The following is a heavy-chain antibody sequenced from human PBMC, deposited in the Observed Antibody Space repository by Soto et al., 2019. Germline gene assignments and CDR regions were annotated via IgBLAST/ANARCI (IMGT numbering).Heavy chain of an antibody. CDR2: INAGNGNT. V-gene: IGHV1-3*01. CDR3: AKGGSGVVVVAATLDWFDP. J-gene: IGHJ5*02. D-gene: IGHD2-15*01. CDR1: GYTFTSYA. Sequence: QVQLVQSGAEVKKPGASVKVSCKASGYTFTSYAMHWVRQAPGQRLEWMGWINAGNGNTKYSQKFQGRVTITRDTSASTAYMEVSSLRSEDTAVYYCAKGGSGVVVVAATLDWFDPWGQGTLVTVSS.